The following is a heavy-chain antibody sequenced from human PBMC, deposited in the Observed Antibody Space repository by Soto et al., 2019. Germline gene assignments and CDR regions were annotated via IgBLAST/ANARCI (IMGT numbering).Heavy chain of an antibody. CDR1: GFIFDDYA. V-gene: IGHV3-9*01. J-gene: IGHJ3*01. Sequence: EVQLVESGGGLVQPGRSLRLSCAASGFIFDDYAMHWVRQAPGKGLEWVSGISWNSGSIGYADSVKGRFTISRDNAKNSLYLQVNSLRAEDTALYYCANAGYTTRSSRKAFDVWGQGTMVTVSS. D-gene: IGHD2-2*02. CDR2: ISWNSGSI. CDR3: ANAGYTTRSSRKAFDV.